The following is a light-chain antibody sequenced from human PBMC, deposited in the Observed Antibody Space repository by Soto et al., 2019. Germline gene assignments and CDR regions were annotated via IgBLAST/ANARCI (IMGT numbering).Light chain of an antibody. CDR1: QSVLYRSNKKNY. CDR3: QQYYGSPYT. V-gene: IGKV4-1*01. J-gene: IGKJ2*01. Sequence: DIVMTQSPDSLAVSLGERATINCKSSQSVLYRSNKKNYSGWYQQKPGQPPKLLISRASARESGVPDRFSGSGSGTDFTLTISSLQAEDVAVYYCQQYYGSPYTFGQGTKLEIK. CDR2: RAS.